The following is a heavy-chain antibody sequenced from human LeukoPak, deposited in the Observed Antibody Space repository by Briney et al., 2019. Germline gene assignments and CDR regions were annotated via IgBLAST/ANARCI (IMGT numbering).Heavy chain of an antibody. J-gene: IGHJ4*02. Sequence: TSETLSLTCAVYGGSFSGYYWSWIRQSPGKGLEWIGEINNSGSTHYNPSLKNRVIITVNTSKRRLFLKLNSVTAADTAVYYCARESNSGYYRFKFWGQGSPVTASS. CDR2: INNSGST. D-gene: IGHD3-22*01. V-gene: IGHV4-34*01. CDR1: GGSFSGYY. CDR3: ARESNSGYYRFKF.